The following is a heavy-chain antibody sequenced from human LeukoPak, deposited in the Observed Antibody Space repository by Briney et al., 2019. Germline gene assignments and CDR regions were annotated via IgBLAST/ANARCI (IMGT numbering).Heavy chain of an antibody. CDR3: ARHPWRGSSGLFDY. CDR2: IYYSGST. V-gene: IGHV4-39*01. J-gene: IGHJ4*02. D-gene: IGHD3-22*01. CDR1: GGSISSSSYY. Sequence: SETLSLTCTVSGGSISSSSYYWGWIRQPPGKGLEWIGSIYYSGSTYYNPSLKSRVTISVDTSKNQFSLKLSSVTAADTAVYYCARHPWRGSSGLFDYWGQGTLVTVSS.